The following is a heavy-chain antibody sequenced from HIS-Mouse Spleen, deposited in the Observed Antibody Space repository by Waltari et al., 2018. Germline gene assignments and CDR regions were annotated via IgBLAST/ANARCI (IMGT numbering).Heavy chain of an antibody. CDR1: GFTFSSYG. V-gene: IGHV3-30*18. Sequence: QVQLVESGGGVVQPGRSLRLSCAASGFTFSSYGMHWVRQAPGKGLEWVAVISYDGSNKYYADSVKGRFTISRDNSKNTLYLQMNSLRAEDTAVYYCAKEPRYNWNYFDYWGQGTLVTVSS. CDR2: ISYDGSNK. CDR3: AKEPRYNWNYFDY. D-gene: IGHD1-20*01. J-gene: IGHJ4*02.